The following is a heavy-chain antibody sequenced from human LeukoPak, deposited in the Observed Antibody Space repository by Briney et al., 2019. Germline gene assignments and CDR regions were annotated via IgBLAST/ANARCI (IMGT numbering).Heavy chain of an antibody. CDR2: IYTSGST. CDR1: GVSISSGSYY. V-gene: IGHV4-61*02. J-gene: IGHJ3*02. D-gene: IGHD2-15*01. Sequence: SETLSLTCTVSGVSISSGSYYWSWIRQPPGKGLEWIGRIYTSGSTNYNPSLKSRVTISVDTSKNQFSLKLSSVTAADTAVYYCASRQYCSGGSCYGLGDAFDIWGQGTMVTVSP. CDR3: ASRQYCSGGSCYGLGDAFDI.